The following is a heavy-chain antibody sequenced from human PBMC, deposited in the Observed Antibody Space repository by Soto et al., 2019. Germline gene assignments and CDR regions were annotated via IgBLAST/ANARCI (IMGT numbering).Heavy chain of an antibody. CDR1: HYSFARYG. J-gene: IGHJ6*02. Sequence: VSVKVSCKASHYSFARYGISWVRQAPGQGLEWMGWISTYNSNTKYAQKFQGRVTMTTDTPTSTAYMNLRSLTSDDTAVYYCAREGYCSSGSCALYSHDFFGMDVWGQGTTVTVSS. CDR3: AREGYCSSGSCALYSHDFFGMDV. D-gene: IGHD2-15*01. V-gene: IGHV1-18*01. CDR2: ISTYNSNT.